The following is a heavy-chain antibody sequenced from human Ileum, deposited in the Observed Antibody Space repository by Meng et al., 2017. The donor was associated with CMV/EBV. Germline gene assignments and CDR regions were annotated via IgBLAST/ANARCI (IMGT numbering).Heavy chain of an antibody. J-gene: IGHJ6*02. CDR2: ISYDGSNK. CDR1: GFTFSGYA. CDR3: AREGAFGMDV. D-gene: IGHD3-16*01. V-gene: IGHV3-30*04. Sequence: GESLKISCAASGFTFSGYAMHWVRQAPGKGLEWVAVISYDGSNKYYADSVKGRFTISRDNSKNTLYLQMNSLRAEDTAVYYCAREGAFGMDVWGQGTTVTVSS.